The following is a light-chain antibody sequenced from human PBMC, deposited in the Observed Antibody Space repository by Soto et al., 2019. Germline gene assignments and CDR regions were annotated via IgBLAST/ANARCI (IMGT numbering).Light chain of an antibody. V-gene: IGKV2-28*01. J-gene: IGKJ5*01. Sequence: VIIHSKISLPVTPGYPSSISFSSSQSFLHSNGYNYLDWYLQKPGQSPQLLIYLGSNRSPGVPDRFSGSGSGTDFTLKISRVEAEAVGVYYCMPPLPFPTTFRHWTLL. CDR1: QSFLHSNGYNY. CDR3: MPPLPFPTT. CDR2: LGS.